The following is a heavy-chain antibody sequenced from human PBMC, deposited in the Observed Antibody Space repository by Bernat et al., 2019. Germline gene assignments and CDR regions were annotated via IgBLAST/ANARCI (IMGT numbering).Heavy chain of an antibody. CDR1: GFTVSSNY. J-gene: IGHJ2*01. V-gene: IGHV3-53*02. CDR3: ARLRPSSSGYQDPYWYFDL. Sequence: EVQLVETGGGLIQPGGSLRLSCAASGFTVSSNYMSWVRQAPGKGLEWVSVIYSGGNTYYADSVKGRFTISRDNSKNTLSLQMNSLRGEDTAVYYCARLRPSSSGYQDPYWYFDLWGRGTLVTVSS. D-gene: IGHD3-22*01. CDR2: IYSGGNT.